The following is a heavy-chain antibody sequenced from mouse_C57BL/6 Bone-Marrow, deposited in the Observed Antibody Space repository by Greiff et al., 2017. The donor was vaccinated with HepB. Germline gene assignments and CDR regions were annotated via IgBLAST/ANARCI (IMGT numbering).Heavy chain of an antibody. CDR2: ISDGGSYT. V-gene: IGHV5-4*01. D-gene: IGHD4-1*01. Sequence: EVQGVESGGGLVKPGGSLKLSCAASGFTFSSYAMSWVRQTPEKRLEWVATISDGGSYTYYPDNVKGRFTISRDNAKNNLYLQMSHLKSEDTAMYYCARVETGTGFAYWGQGTLVTVSA. CDR3: ARVETGTGFAY. J-gene: IGHJ3*01. CDR1: GFTFSSYA.